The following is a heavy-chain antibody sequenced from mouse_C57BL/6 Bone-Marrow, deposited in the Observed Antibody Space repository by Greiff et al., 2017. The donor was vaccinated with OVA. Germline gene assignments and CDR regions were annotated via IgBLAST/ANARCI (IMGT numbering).Heavy chain of an antibody. Sequence: EVQLQESGAELVKPGASVKLSCTASGFNIKDYYMHWVKQRTEQGLEWIGRIDPEDGETKYAPKFQGKATITADTSSNKAYLQLISLTSEDTAVDYCARNYYGSSYAWFAYWGKGTLVTVSA. CDR3: ARNYYGSSYAWFAY. V-gene: IGHV14-2*01. CDR2: IDPEDGET. CDR1: GFNIKDYY. D-gene: IGHD1-1*01. J-gene: IGHJ3*01.